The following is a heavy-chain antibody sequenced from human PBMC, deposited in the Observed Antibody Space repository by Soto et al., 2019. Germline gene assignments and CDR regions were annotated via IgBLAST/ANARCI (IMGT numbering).Heavy chain of an antibody. CDR3: ARDLDILTGYHGMDV. CDR2: IKQDGSEK. CDR1: GFTFSSYW. D-gene: IGHD3-9*01. V-gene: IGHV3-7*04. J-gene: IGHJ6*02. Sequence: PGGSLRLSCAASGFTFSSYWMNWVRQAPGKGLEWVANIKQDGSEKYYVDSVKGRFTISRDNAKNSLYLQMNSLRAEDTAVYYCARDLDILTGYHGMDVWGQGTTVTVSS.